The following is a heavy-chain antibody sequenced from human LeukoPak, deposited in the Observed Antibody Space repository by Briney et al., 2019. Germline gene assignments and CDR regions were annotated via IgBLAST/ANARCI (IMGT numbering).Heavy chain of an antibody. CDR3: AKDTGYTSGRIDY. CDR1: GFTFSNYG. D-gene: IGHD6-19*01. V-gene: IGHV3-30*02. J-gene: IGHJ4*02. CDR2: IHYDGSNK. Sequence: PGRSLRLSCAASGFTFSNYGMHWVRQAPGKGLEWVAFIHYDGSNKHYVDSVKGRFTISRDNSKSTLFLQVNSLRTDDTGLYYCAKDTGYTSGRIDYWGQGTLVTVSS.